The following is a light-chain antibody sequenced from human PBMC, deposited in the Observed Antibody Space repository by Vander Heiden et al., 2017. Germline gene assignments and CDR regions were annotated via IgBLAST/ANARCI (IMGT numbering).Light chain of an antibody. Sequence: DIVITQSAALLTVSLGERATINCKSSQSVLYSSNNKNYLAWYQQKPRQPPRLLIHWASTRESGVPDRFSGSGSGTDFTLTISSLQAEDVAVYYCQQYYSTPQTFGQGTKVEVK. CDR2: WAS. CDR1: QSVLYSSNNKNY. V-gene: IGKV4-1*01. CDR3: QQYYSTPQT. J-gene: IGKJ1*01.